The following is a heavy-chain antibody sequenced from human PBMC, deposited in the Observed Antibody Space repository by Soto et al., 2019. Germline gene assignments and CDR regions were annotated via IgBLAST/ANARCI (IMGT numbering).Heavy chain of an antibody. J-gene: IGHJ3*02. Sequence: GGSLRLSCAASGFTFSSYSMNWVRQAPGKGLEWVSYISSSTIYYADSVKGRFTISRDNAKNALYLQMSSLRGEDTAIYYCARVGAMVKFWGFDIWGQGTMVTVPS. CDR1: GFTFSSYS. V-gene: IGHV3-48*01. D-gene: IGHD5-18*01. CDR3: ARVGAMVKFWGFDI. CDR2: ISSSTI.